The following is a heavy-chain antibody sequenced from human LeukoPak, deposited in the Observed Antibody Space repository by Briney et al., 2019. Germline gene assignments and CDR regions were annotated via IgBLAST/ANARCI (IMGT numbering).Heavy chain of an antibody. V-gene: IGHV3-23*01. CDR1: GFTLSSYA. D-gene: IGHD3-22*01. J-gene: IGHJ4*02. CDR2: ISGSGGST. Sequence: GGSLRLSCAASGFTLSSYAMSWVRQAPGKGLEWVSAISGSGGSTYYADSVKGRFTISRDNSKNTLYLQMNSLRAEDTAVYYCAKDYDSSGYYNDYFDYWGQGTLVTVSS. CDR3: AKDYDSSGYYNDYFDY.